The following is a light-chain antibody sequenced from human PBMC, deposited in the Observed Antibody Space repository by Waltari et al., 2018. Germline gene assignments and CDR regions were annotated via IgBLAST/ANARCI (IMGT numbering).Light chain of an antibody. J-gene: IGKJ2*01. CDR2: KAS. V-gene: IGKV1-5*03. CDR1: QSISSW. Sequence: IQMTQSPSPLSAPVGDRVTITGRASQSISSWLAWYQQKPGKAPKLLIYKASSLESGVPSRFSGSGSGTEFTLTISSLQPDDFATYYCQQYNSYSGTFGQGTKLEIK. CDR3: QQYNSYSGT.